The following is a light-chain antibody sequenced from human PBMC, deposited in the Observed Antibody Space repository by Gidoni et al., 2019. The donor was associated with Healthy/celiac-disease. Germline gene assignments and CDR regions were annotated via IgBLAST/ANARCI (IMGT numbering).Light chain of an antibody. Sequence: DIQLTQSPSSLSASVGDRVTITCRASQSISSWLAWYQQKPGKAHKLLIYKAYSLESGVPSRFSGSGSGTEFTLTISSLKPDDFATYYCKQYNSYSPWTFGQGTKVEIK. CDR2: KAY. V-gene: IGKV1-5*03. CDR1: QSISSW. J-gene: IGKJ1*01. CDR3: KQYNSYSPWT.